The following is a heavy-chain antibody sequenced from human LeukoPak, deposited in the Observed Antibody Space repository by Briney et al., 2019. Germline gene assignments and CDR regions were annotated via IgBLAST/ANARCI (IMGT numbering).Heavy chain of an antibody. Sequence: GGSLRLSCAASGFTVSSNYMSRVRQAPGKGLEWVSVIYSGGSTYYADSVKGRFTISRDNSKNTLYLQMNSLRAEDTAVYYCASGGIAVADSFWGQGTLVTVSS. D-gene: IGHD6-19*01. V-gene: IGHV3-53*01. CDR1: GFTVSSNY. CDR2: IYSGGST. J-gene: IGHJ4*02. CDR3: ASGGIAVADSF.